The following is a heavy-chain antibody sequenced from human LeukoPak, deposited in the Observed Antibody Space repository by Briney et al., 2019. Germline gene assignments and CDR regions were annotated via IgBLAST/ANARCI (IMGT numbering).Heavy chain of an antibody. CDR2: IYTSGST. CDR3: ARAGTVVTQRSAFDI. D-gene: IGHD4-23*01. J-gene: IGHJ3*02. CDR1: GGSISSYY. V-gene: IGHV4-4*07. Sequence: SETLSLTCTVSGGSISSYYWSWIRQPPGKGLEWIGRIYTSGSTNYNPSLKSRVTISVDRSKNQFSLKLSSVTAADTAVYYCARAGTVVTQRSAFDIWGQGTMVTVSS.